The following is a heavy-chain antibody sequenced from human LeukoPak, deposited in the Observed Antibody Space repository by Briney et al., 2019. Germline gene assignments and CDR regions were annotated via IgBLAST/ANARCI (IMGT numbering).Heavy chain of an antibody. V-gene: IGHV3-23*01. D-gene: IGHD1-26*01. CDR1: GFTFSTYA. Sequence: GGSLRLSCAASGFTFSTYAMTWVRQAPGKGPQWVSAISGSGGDTYYTNSVKGRFTISRDNAKNSLYLQMNSLRAEDTAVYYCAGAFDIWGQGTMVTVSS. CDR2: ISGSGGDT. CDR3: AGAFDI. J-gene: IGHJ3*02.